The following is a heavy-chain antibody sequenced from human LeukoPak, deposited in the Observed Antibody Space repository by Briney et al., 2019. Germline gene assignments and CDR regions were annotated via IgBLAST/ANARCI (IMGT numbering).Heavy chain of an antibody. D-gene: IGHD2-2*01. Sequence: PGGSLRLSCAASGFTFSSYSMNWVRQAPGKGLEWVSSISSSSSYIYYADSVKGRFTISRDNAKNSLYLQMNSLRAEDTAVYYCARDRGYCSSTSCYGDYYYGMDVWGKGTTVTVPS. CDR2: ISSSSSYI. V-gene: IGHV3-21*01. J-gene: IGHJ6*04. CDR3: ARDRGYCSSTSCYGDYYYGMDV. CDR1: GFTFSSYS.